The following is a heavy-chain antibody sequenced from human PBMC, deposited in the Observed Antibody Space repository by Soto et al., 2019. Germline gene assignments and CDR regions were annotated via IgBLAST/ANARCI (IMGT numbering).Heavy chain of an antibody. V-gene: IGHV3-33*01. CDR3: ARDFCPVPTCYEL. J-gene: IGHJ4*02. CDR1: GFTCSNYG. CDR2: IDYNEINQ. Sequence: LRLSCVSFGFTCSNYGMHWFRQAPGKGLEWVSGIDYNEINQYYIEPVKGRFTISRDQSKKTLYLQMNSLRAEETAVYYCARDFCPVPTCYELWGQGVLV. D-gene: IGHD2-2*01.